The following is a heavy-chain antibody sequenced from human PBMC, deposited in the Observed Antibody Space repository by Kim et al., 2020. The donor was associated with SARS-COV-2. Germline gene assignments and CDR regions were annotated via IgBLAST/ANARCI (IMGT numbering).Heavy chain of an antibody. J-gene: IGHJ5*02. CDR2: ITGISGNT. V-gene: IGHV3-23*01. Sequence: GGSLRLSCAASGFTFSTHDMTWVRQAPGKGLEWVSGITGISGNTYYADFVKGRFTISRDNSKNTLYLQMTGLRAEDTAVYYCARHGGTFDPWGQGTLVTVSS. CDR3: ARHGGTFDP. CDR1: GFTFSTHD. D-gene: IGHD2-15*01.